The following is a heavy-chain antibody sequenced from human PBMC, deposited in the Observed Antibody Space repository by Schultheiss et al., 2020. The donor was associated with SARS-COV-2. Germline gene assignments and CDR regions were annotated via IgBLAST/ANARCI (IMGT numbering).Heavy chain of an antibody. CDR1: GYTFTSYG. CDR3: ARVRPAVAGTSPGYGMDV. D-gene: IGHD6-19*01. V-gene: IGHV1-2*04. J-gene: IGHJ6*02. Sequence: ASVKVSCKASGYTFTSYGISWVRQAPGQGLEWMGWINPNSGGTNYAQKFQGWVTMTRNTSISTAYMELSRLRSDDTAVYYCARVRPAVAGTSPGYGMDVWGQGTTVTVSS. CDR2: INPNSGGT.